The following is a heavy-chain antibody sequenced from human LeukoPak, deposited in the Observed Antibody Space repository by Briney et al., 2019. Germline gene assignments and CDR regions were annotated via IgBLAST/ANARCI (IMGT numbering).Heavy chain of an antibody. Sequence: ASVKVSCKASGYTFTSYAMHWVRQAPGQRLEWMGWINAGNGNTKYSQKFQGRVTITRDTSVSTAYMELSSLRSEDTAVYYCARTFTVATTFDYWGQGTLVTVSS. CDR3: ARTFTVATTFDY. CDR2: INAGNGNT. CDR1: GYTFTSYA. V-gene: IGHV1-3*01. D-gene: IGHD5-12*01. J-gene: IGHJ4*02.